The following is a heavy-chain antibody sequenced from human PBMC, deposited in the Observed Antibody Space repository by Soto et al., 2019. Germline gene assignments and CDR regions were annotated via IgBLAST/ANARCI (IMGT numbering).Heavy chain of an antibody. J-gene: IGHJ4*02. CDR2: CGST. V-gene: IGHV4-59*01. D-gene: IGHD1-1*01. CDR3: AREGRMGTFDY. Sequence: CGSTKYNPSLKSRVTILEDTSKNQFSLKLNSVTAADTAVYYCAREGRMGTFDYWSQGALVTVSS.